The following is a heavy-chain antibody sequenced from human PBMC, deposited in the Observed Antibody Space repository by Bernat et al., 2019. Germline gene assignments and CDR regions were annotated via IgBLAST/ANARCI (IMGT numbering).Heavy chain of an antibody. D-gene: IGHD3-16*01. CDR3: AKRPDGFGVITQNDY. J-gene: IGHJ4*02. V-gene: IGHV3-23*01. Sequence: EVQLLESGGGLVQPGGSLRLSCAASGFTFSSYAMTWVRQAPGKGLECVSSISGSGGNTYYADSVKGRFTISRDNSKNTLYLQMNSLRAEDTAVYYCAKRPDGFGVITQNDYWGQGTLVTVSS. CDR1: GFTFSSYA. CDR2: ISGSGGNT.